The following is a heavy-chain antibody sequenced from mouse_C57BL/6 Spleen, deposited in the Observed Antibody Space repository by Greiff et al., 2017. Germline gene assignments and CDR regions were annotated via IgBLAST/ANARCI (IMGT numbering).Heavy chain of an antibody. Sequence: VPLQQPGAELVKPGASVTLSCKASGYTFTSSWLHWVKQRPGRGLEWIGRIYPNSGGTKYNEKFKSKATLTVDKSSSTAYMQLSSLTSEDSAVYYCARLENYDYDGYYFDYWGQGTTLTVSS. CDR1: GYTFTSSW. V-gene: IGHV1-72*01. CDR2: IYPNSGGT. CDR3: ARLENYDYDGYYFDY. D-gene: IGHD2-4*01. J-gene: IGHJ2*01.